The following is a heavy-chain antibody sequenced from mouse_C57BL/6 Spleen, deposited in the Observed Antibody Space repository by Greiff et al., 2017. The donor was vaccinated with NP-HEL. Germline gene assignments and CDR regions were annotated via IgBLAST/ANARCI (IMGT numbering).Heavy chain of an antibody. CDR1: GFTFSSYA. CDR3: ARDTLYGSSFYYAMDY. J-gene: IGHJ4*01. D-gene: IGHD1-1*01. CDR2: ISDGGSYT. V-gene: IGHV5-4*01. Sequence: EVKLVESGGGLVKPGGSLKLSCAASGFTFSSYAMSWVRQTPEKRLEWVATISDGGSYTYYPDNVKGRFTISRDNAKNNLYLQMSHLKSEDTAMYYCARDTLYGSSFYYAMDYWGQGTSVTVSS.